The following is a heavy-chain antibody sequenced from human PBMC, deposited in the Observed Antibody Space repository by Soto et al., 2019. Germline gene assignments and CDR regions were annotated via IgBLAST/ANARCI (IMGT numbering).Heavy chain of an antibody. Sequence: GESLKISCKGCGYSFTNSLIGWVRQMPGAGLEWMPIIHPGDSDTRYSPSFEGQVTISAYKSISTAFLQWSSLKASDSAMYYCARDKGRFGELLSPHYYYYYGMDVWGQGTTVTVSS. CDR2: IHPGDSDT. CDR3: ARDKGRFGELLSPHYYYYYGMDV. D-gene: IGHD3-10*01. CDR1: GYSFTNSL. V-gene: IGHV5-51*01. J-gene: IGHJ6*02.